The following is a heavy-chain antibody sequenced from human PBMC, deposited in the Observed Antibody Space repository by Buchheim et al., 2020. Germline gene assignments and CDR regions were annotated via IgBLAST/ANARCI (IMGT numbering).Heavy chain of an antibody. Sequence: QVQLVESGGGVVQPGRSLRLSCAASGFTFSSYGMHWVRQAPGKGLEWVAVISYDGSNKYYADSVKGRFTISRDNSKNTLHLQMNSLRAEDTAVYYCAKQEREWCMLFWGQGTL. V-gene: IGHV3-30*18. J-gene: IGHJ4*02. CDR1: GFTFSSYG. CDR3: AKQEREWCMLF. CDR2: ISYDGSNK. D-gene: IGHD2-8*01.